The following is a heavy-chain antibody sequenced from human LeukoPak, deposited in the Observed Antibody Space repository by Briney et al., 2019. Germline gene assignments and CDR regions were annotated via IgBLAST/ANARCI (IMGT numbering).Heavy chain of an antibody. D-gene: IGHD1-26*01. V-gene: IGHV4-34*01. CDR3: ARREYSGSYLIIDY. CDR2: INHSGST. Sequence: PSETLSLTCAVYGGSFSGYYWSWIRQPPGKGLEWIGEINHSGSTNYNPSLQSRVTISVDTSKNQFSLKVTSLTAADTAVYYCARREYSGSYLIIDYWGQGTLVTVSS. CDR1: GGSFSGYY. J-gene: IGHJ4*02.